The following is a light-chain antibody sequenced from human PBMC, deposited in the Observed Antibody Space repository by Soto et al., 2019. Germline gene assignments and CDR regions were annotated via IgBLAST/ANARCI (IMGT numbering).Light chain of an antibody. CDR1: SSDVGGYNY. V-gene: IGLV2-8*01. CDR3: SSYAGSNNLGV. Sequence: QSALTQPPSASGSPGQSVTISCTGTSSDVGGYNYVSWYQQHPGKAHKLMMYEVSKRPSGVPDRFSGSKSGNTASLTVSGIQAEDEADYYCSSYAGSNNLGVFGGGTKVTVL. CDR2: EVS. J-gene: IGLJ2*01.